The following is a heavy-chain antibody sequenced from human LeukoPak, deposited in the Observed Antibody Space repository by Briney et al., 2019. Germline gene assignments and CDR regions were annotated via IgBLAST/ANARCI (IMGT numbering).Heavy chain of an antibody. V-gene: IGHV3-9*01. D-gene: IGHD1-26*01. J-gene: IGHJ4*02. CDR1: GFTFDDYA. CDR2: ISWNSGSI. CDR3: AKAATPIVGATLDY. Sequence: PGRSLRLSCAASGFTFDDYAMHWVRQAPGKGLEWVSGISWNSGSIVYADSVKGRFTISRDNAKNSLYLQMNSLRAEDTALYYCAKAATPIVGATLDYCGQGTLGTVSS.